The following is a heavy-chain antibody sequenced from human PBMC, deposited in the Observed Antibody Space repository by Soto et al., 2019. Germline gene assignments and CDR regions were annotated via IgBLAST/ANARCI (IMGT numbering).Heavy chain of an antibody. J-gene: IGHJ5*02. V-gene: IGHV4-4*07. CDR2: MYISGTT. Sequence: NPSETLSLTCTVSGGSVSSNYWTWIRQPAGKGLEWIGRMYISGTTDYNPSLKGRVTMSVDTSKNQFSLTLTSVTAADTAVYYCARERAAPSWIDPWGRGTLVTVS. D-gene: IGHD6-6*01. CDR1: GGSVSSNY. CDR3: ARERAAPSWIDP.